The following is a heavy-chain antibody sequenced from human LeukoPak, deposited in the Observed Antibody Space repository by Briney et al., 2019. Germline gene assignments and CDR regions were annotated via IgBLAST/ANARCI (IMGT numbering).Heavy chain of an antibody. Sequence: SETLSLTCTVSGGSISSSIYYWGWIRQPPGKGLEWIGNIYYSGSTYYNPSLKSRVTISVDTSKNQFSLKLSSVTAADTAVYYCARQQASDAFDIWGQGTMVTVSS. CDR2: IYYSGST. V-gene: IGHV4-39*01. CDR3: ARQQASDAFDI. J-gene: IGHJ3*02. CDR1: GGSISSSIYY.